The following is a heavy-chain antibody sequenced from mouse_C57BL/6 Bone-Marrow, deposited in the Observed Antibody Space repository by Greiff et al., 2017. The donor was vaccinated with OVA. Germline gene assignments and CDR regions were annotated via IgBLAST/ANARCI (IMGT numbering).Heavy chain of an antibody. CDR3: ARDDYGNYFDY. J-gene: IGHJ2*01. V-gene: IGHV1-81*01. CDR1: GYTFTSYG. CDR2: IYPRSGNT. D-gene: IGHD2-4*01. Sequence: VQLQESGAELARPGASVKLSCKASGYTFTSYGISWVKQRTGQGLEWIGEIYPRSGNTYYNEKFKGKATLTADKSSSTAYMELRSLTSEDSAVYFCARDDYGNYFDYWGQGTTLTVSS.